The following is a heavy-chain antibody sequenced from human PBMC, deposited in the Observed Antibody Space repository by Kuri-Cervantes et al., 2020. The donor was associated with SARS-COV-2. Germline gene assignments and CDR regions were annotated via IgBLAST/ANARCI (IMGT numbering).Heavy chain of an antibody. CDR1: GYTFTSYG. D-gene: IGHD1-1*01. CDR2: ISAYNGNT. V-gene: IGHV1-18*01. CDR3: ARVRTGDYVDY. Sequence: ASVKVSCKASGYTFTSYGISWVRQAPGQGLEWMGWISAYNGNTNYAQKLQGRVTMTRDTSTSTVYMELSSLRSEDTAVYYCARVRTGDYVDYWGQGTLVTVSS. J-gene: IGHJ4*02.